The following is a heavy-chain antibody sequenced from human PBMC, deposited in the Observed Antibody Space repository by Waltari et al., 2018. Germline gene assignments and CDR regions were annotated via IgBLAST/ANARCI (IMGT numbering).Heavy chain of an antibody. CDR3: AKGHISNDFWSGSLDF. J-gene: IGHJ4*02. V-gene: IGHV3-9*03. D-gene: IGHD3-3*01. CDR2: ISWNSGSI. Sequence: EVQVVESGGGLVQPGSSLRLSCAASGFTFDDYSMHWVRQAPGKGLEWVSGISWNSGSIGYADSVKGRFTISRDNAKNSLYLQMNSLRAEDMALYYCAKGHISNDFWSGSLDFWGQGTLVTVSS. CDR1: GFTFDDYS.